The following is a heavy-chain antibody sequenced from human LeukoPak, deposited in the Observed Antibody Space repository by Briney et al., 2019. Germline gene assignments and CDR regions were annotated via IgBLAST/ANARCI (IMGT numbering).Heavy chain of an antibody. J-gene: IGHJ4*02. CDR3: ARTSGYGDYVLLDY. CDR1: GGTFTSYA. Sequence: SVKVSCNASGGTFTSYAISWVRQAPGQGLEWMGGIIPIFGTAIYAQKFQGRVTITADESTSTAYMELSSLRSDDTAVYYCARTSGYGDYVLLDYWGQGTLVTVSS. V-gene: IGHV1-69*13. CDR2: IIPIFGTA. D-gene: IGHD4-17*01.